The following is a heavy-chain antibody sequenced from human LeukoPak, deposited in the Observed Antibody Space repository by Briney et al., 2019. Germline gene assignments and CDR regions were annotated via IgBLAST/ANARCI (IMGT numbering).Heavy chain of an antibody. CDR2: IYYSGST. D-gene: IGHD6-19*01. CDR1: GGSISSYY. V-gene: IGHV4-59*08. CDR3: ARHSSGYYYYGMDV. J-gene: IGHJ6*02. Sequence: KPSETLSLTCTVSGGSISSYYWSWIRQPPGKGLEWIGYIYYSGSTNYNASLKSRVTISVDTSKNQFSLKLSSVTAADTAVYYCARHSSGYYYYGMDVWGQGTTVTVSS.